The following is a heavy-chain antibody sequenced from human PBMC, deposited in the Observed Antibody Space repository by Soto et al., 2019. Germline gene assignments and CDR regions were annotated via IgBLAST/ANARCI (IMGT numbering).Heavy chain of an antibody. J-gene: IGHJ3*02. Sequence: ASVKVSCKASGYIFTSYGISWVRQAPGQGLEWMGWISAYNGNTNYAQKLQGRVTMTTDTSTSTAYMELRSLRSDDTAVYYCARDRVVVVPAAITPAAFDIWGQGTMVTVSS. CDR1: GYIFTSYG. V-gene: IGHV1-18*04. CDR3: ARDRVVVVPAAITPAAFDI. D-gene: IGHD2-2*02. CDR2: ISAYNGNT.